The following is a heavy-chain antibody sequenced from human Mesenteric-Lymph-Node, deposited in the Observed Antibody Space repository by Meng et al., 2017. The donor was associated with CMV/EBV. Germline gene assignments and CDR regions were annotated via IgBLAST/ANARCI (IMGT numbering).Heavy chain of an antibody. J-gene: IGHJ4*02. V-gene: IGHV3-53*01. CDR1: GFTVSSNF. D-gene: IGHD6-13*01. CDR2: IYSDERT. Sequence: LSWAASGFTVSSNFMSWVRQAPGKGLEWVSVIYSDERTYYADSVKGRFTISRDNSKNTLYLQMHSLRSEDTAVYYCAKERAAGPLEFWGQGTLVTVSS. CDR3: AKERAAGPLEF.